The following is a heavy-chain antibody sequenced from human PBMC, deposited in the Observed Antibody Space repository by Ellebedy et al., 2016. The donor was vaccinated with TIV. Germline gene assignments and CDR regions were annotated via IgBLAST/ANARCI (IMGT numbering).Heavy chain of an antibody. CDR1: GYSFTTYW. V-gene: IGHV5-51*01. CDR3: ATGYNSGWFDYFDL. D-gene: IGHD6-19*01. Sequence: GGSLRLSXAASGYSFTTYWIGCARHMPGKGMEWMGTTYPGDADTRYSPSFQGQVTISADNFINTAYLQWSSLKASDTAIYYCATGYNSGWFDYFDLWGQGTRVTVSS. J-gene: IGHJ4*02. CDR2: TYPGDADT.